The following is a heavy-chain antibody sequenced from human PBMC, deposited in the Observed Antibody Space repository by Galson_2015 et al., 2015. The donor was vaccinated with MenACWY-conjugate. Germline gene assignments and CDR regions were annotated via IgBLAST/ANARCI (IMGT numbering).Heavy chain of an antibody. CDR2: IKQDGSEQ. CDR1: GFTFSSYW. V-gene: IGHV3-7*03. D-gene: IGHD3-10*01. J-gene: IGHJ4*02. CDR3: ARRGFCDY. Sequence: SLRLSCAASGFTFSSYWMTWVRQAPGKGLEWVAIIKQDGSEQYYVDSVKGRFTISRDNAKNSLYLQMNSPRAEDTAVYFCARRGFCDYWGQGTLVTVSS.